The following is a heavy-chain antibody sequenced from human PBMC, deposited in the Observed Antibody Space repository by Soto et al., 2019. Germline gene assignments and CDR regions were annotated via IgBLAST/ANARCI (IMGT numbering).Heavy chain of an antibody. CDR2: IIPILGIA. CDR3: ARDIPVGTRSSGGAPRPDY. V-gene: IGHV1-69*04. J-gene: IGHJ4*02. CDR1: GGTFSSYT. Sequence: ASVKVSCKASGGTFSSYTISWVRQAPGQGLEWMGRIIPILGIANYAQKFQGRVTITADKSTSTAYMELSSLRSEDTAVYYCARDIPVGTRSSGGAPRPDYWGQGTLVTVSS. D-gene: IGHD6-25*01.